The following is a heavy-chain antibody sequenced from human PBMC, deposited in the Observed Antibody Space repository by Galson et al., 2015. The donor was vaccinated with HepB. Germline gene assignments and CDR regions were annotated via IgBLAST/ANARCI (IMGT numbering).Heavy chain of an antibody. CDR2: ISYDGSNK. D-gene: IGHD1-26*01. CDR3: AKDLRELLRFYYYGMDV. CDR1: GFTFSSYG. J-gene: IGHJ6*02. Sequence: SLRLSCAASGFTFSSYGMHWVRQAPGKGLEWVAVISYDGSNKYYADSVKGRFTISRDNSKNTLYLQMNSLRAEDTAVYYCAKDLRELLRFYYYGMDVWGQGTTVTVSS. V-gene: IGHV3-30*18.